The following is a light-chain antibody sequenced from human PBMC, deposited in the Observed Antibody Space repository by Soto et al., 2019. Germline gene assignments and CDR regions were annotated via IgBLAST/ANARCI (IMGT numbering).Light chain of an antibody. CDR2: DAS. V-gene: IGKV1-13*02. CDR1: QGISSA. J-gene: IGKJ3*01. CDR3: QQSEA. Sequence: AIQLTQSPSSLSASVGDRVTITCRASQGISSALAWYQQKPGKAPKLLIYDASSLESGVPSRFSGSGSGTDFTLTIRSLQPEDFATYYCQQSEAFGPGTKVDIK.